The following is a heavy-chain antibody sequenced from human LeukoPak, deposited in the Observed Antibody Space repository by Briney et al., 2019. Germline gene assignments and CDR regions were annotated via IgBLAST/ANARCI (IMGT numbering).Heavy chain of an antibody. V-gene: IGHV1-69*01. CDR1: GGTFSSYA. CDR3: ARGTVVTVMPYYFTS. Sequence: SVKVSCKASGGTFSSYAISWVRQAPGQGLEWMGGIIPIFGTANYAQKFQGRVTITADESTSTAYMELSSLRSEDTAVYYCARGTVVTVMPYYFTSWGKGTLVTVSS. J-gene: IGHJ4*02. CDR2: IIPIFGTA. D-gene: IGHD5-18*01.